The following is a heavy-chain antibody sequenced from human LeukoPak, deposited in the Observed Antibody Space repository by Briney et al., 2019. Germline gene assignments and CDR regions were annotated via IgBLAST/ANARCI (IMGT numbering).Heavy chain of an antibody. V-gene: IGHV4-59*01. Sequence: SETLSLTCTVSGGSISTYYWSWIRQSPGKGLEWIGYVYYSGNTNYNPSLQGQVTMSVDTSKNQFSLNLTSVTAADTAVYYCARENYYGSGTYYTWFDPWGQGTLVTVSS. J-gene: IGHJ5*02. CDR2: VYYSGNT. D-gene: IGHD3-10*01. CDR1: GGSISTYY. CDR3: ARENYYGSGTYYTWFDP.